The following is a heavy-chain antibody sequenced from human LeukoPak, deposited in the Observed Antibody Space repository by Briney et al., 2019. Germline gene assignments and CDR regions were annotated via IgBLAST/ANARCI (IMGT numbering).Heavy chain of an antibody. CDR3: ARLTGLDFWGGYYVDY. D-gene: IGHD3-3*01. CDR1: GGSISSSNW. J-gene: IGHJ4*02. V-gene: IGHV4-4*02. CDR2: IYHSGST. Sequence: SETLSLTCSVSGGSISSSNWWSWVRQPPGKGLEWIGEIYHSGSTNYNPSLKSRVTVSVDKSKNQFSLKLRSVTAADTAVYYCARLTGLDFWGGYYVDYWGQGILVTVSS.